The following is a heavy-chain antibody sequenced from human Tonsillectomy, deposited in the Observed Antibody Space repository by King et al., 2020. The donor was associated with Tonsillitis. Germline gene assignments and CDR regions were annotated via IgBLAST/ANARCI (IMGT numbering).Heavy chain of an antibody. CDR3: ARGGYTYAYRNDAFDI. CDR2: INHSGST. Sequence: VQLQQWGAGLLKPSETLSLTCAVYGGSFSGYYWSWIRQSPGKGLEWIGEINHSGSTNYNPSLKSRVTISVDTSKNHFSLKQSSVTAADTAGYYCARGGYTYAYRNDAFDIWGQGTMVTVSS. D-gene: IGHD3-16*01. J-gene: IGHJ3*02. V-gene: IGHV4-34*01. CDR1: GGSFSGYY.